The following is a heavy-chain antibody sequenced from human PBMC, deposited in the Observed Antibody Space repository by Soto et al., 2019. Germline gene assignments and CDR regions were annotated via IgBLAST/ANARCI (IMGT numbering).Heavy chain of an antibody. CDR1: GGSISSYY. Sequence: SETLSLTCTVSGGSISSYYWSWIRQPPGKGLEWIGYIYYSGSTNYNPSLKSRVTISVDTSKNQFSLKLSSVTAADTAVYYCARGFDYDSSGYSLDYWGQGTLVTVSS. CDR2: IYYSGST. J-gene: IGHJ4*02. D-gene: IGHD3-22*01. CDR3: ARGFDYDSSGYSLDY. V-gene: IGHV4-59*01.